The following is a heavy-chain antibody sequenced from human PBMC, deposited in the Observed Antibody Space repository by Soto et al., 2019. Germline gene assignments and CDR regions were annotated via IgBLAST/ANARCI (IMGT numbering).Heavy chain of an antibody. CDR1: GFTFDDYA. CDR3: AKARRFYCSGGSCYSGSFCY. Sequence: EVQLVESGGGLVQPGRSLRLSCAASGFTFDDYAMHWVRQAPGKGLEWVSGISWNSGSIGYADSVKGRFTISRDNAKNSPYLQMNSLRAEDTALYYCAKARRFYCSGGSCYSGSFCYWCQGTLVTVSS. CDR2: ISWNSGSI. D-gene: IGHD2-15*01. J-gene: IGHJ4*02. V-gene: IGHV3-9*01.